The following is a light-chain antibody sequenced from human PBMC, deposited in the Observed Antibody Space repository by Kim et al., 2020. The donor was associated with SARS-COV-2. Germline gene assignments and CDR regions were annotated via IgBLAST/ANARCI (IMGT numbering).Light chain of an antibody. V-gene: IGLV2-14*03. CDR3: LSFTSSNTVI. Sequence: GQSITISCTGTSSDVGCYDYVSWYQQHPGKAPKFIIYDVSTRPSGVSNRFSGSKSGNTASLTISGLQAEDEADYYCLSFTSSNTVIFGGGTQLTVL. CDR2: DVS. J-gene: IGLJ2*01. CDR1: SSDVGCYDY.